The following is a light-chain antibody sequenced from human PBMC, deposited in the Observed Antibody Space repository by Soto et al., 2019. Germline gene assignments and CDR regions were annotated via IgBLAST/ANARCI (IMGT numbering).Light chain of an antibody. V-gene: IGKV1-8*01. CDR1: QGISSY. CDR3: QQYYSYPLT. J-gene: IGKJ4*01. CDR2: AAS. Sequence: AILMTQSPSSLSASTGDRVTITCRASQGISSYLAWYQQKPGKAPKLLIYAASTLQSGVPSRLRGSGSGTDFTLTISCLKSEDFATYYCQQYYSYPLTFGGGTKVDIK.